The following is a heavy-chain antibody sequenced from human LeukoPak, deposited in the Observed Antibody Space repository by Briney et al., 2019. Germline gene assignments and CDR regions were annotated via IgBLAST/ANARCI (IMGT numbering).Heavy chain of an antibody. J-gene: IGHJ4*02. CDR2: ISGSGDST. D-gene: IGHD6-19*01. Sequence: GSLRLSCAASGFTFSSYAMSWVRQAPGKGLEWVSGISGSGDSTYYADSVKGQFTISRDNSKNTVYLQMNSLRAEDTAVYYCAKALPGIVVADPFDYWGQGILVTVSS. CDR3: AKALPGIVVADPFDY. V-gene: IGHV3-23*01. CDR1: GFTFSSYA.